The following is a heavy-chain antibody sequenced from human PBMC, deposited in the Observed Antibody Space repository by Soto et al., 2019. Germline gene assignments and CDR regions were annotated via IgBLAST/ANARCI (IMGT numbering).Heavy chain of an antibody. CDR3: ARGGGNSGYFFDY. D-gene: IGHD5-12*01. V-gene: IGHV4-34*02. CDR2: INHGRST. CDR1: GGSLSDYS. Sequence: QVQLRQWGAGLLKPSETLSLRCDVYGGSLSDYSWSWIRQSPEKGLEWIGEINHGRSTKYNPSLKSRVTISVDPSKNQVSLILTSATAADTAVYRCARGGGNSGYFFDYWGRGTLVTVSS. J-gene: IGHJ4*02.